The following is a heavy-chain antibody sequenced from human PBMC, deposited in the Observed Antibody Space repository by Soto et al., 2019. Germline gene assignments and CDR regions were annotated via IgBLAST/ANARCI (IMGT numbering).Heavy chain of an antibody. J-gene: IGHJ6*02. CDR2: ISSSSSTI. CDR3: ARDRAGYMVRGGMDV. CDR1: GFTFSSYS. Sequence: LRLSCAASGFTFSSYSMNWVRQAPGKGLEWVSYISSSSSTIYYADSVKGRFTISRDNAKNSLYLQMNSLRDEDTAVYYCARDRAGYMVRGGMDVWGQGTTVTVSS. D-gene: IGHD3-10*01. V-gene: IGHV3-48*02.